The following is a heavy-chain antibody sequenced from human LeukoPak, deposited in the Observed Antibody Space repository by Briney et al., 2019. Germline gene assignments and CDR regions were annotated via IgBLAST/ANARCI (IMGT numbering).Heavy chain of an antibody. V-gene: IGHV3-30*04. CDR3: ARGSTYYDTMTGYYYSYGIHV. J-gene: IGHJ6*04. CDR1: GFTFSSYA. Sequence: PGGSLRLSCAASGFTFSSYAMHWVRQAPGKGLEWVSVISYGGTNKYYADSVKGRFTISRDNSKNTLYLQMNSLRAEDTAVCCCARGSTYYDTMTGYYYSYGIHVWGKGTTVTVSS. CDR2: ISYGGTNK. D-gene: IGHD3-9*01.